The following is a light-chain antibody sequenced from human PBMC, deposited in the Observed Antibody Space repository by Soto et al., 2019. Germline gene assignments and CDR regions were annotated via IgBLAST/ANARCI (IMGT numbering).Light chain of an antibody. J-gene: IGLJ1*01. Sequence: QSALTQPASVSGSPGQSITISCTGTSSDVGAYNYVSWYQQHPGKVPKLMIYDVSDRPSGVSNRFSGSKSGNTASLTISGLQAEDEADYYCSSFTRSNSYVFRTGTKLTVL. CDR3: SSFTRSNSYV. V-gene: IGLV2-14*03. CDR2: DVS. CDR1: SSDVGAYNY.